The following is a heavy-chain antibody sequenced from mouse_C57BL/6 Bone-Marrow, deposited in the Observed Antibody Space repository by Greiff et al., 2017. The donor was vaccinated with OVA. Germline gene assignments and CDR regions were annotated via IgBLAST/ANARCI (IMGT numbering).Heavy chain of an antibody. CDR1: GYTFTSYW. J-gene: IGHJ2*01. D-gene: IGHD1-1*01. CDR3: ARNYYGRKDFDY. CDR2: IDPNSGGT. Sequence: QVQLKQPGAELVKPGASVKLSCKASGYTFTSYWMHWVKQRPGRGLEWIGRIDPNSGGTKYTEKFKSKATLTVDKPSSTAYMQLSSLTSEDSAVYYCARNYYGRKDFDYWGQGTTLTVSS. V-gene: IGHV1-72*01.